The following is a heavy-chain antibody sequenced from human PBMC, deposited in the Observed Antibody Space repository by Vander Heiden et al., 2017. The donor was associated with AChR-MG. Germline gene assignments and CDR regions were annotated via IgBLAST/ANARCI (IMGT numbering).Heavy chain of an antibody. D-gene: IGHD1-7*01. Sequence: EVQLVESGGGLVKPGGSLRLSCAASGFTFSSYSMNWVRQAPGKGLEWVSSISSSSSYIYYADSVKGRFTISRDNAKNSLYLQMNSLRAEDTAVYYCARACCITGTRLLYYYYGMDVWGQGTTVTVSS. V-gene: IGHV3-21*01. CDR3: ARACCITGTRLLYYYYGMDV. CDR2: ISSSSSYI. CDR1: GFTFSSYS. J-gene: IGHJ6*01.